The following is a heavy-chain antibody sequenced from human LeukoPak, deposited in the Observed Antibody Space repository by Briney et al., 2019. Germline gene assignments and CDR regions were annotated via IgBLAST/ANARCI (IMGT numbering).Heavy chain of an antibody. D-gene: IGHD5-12*01. CDR1: GYTFSGHY. J-gene: IGHJ4*02. Sequence: ASVKVSCKASGYTFSGHYIHWVRQAPGQGLEWVGRISPKSGGTNYAQKFQGRVTMTRDTSISTAYMELSSLRTDDTAVYYCARRMGSGYDFGYWGQGTLVTVSS. CDR3: ARRMGSGYDFGY. CDR2: ISPKSGGT. V-gene: IGHV1-2*06.